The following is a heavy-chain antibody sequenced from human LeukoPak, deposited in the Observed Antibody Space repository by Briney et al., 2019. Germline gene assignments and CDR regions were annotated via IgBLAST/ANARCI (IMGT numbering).Heavy chain of an antibody. CDR1: GGSFSGYY. CDR2: INHSGST. J-gene: IGHJ3*02. Sequence: SETLSLTCAVYGGSFSGYYWSWIRQPPGKGLEWIGEINHSGSTNYNLSLKSRVTISVDTSKNQFSLKLSSVTAADTAVYYCARDPERATPFDIWGQGTMVTVSS. D-gene: IGHD1-1*01. V-gene: IGHV4-34*01. CDR3: ARDPERATPFDI.